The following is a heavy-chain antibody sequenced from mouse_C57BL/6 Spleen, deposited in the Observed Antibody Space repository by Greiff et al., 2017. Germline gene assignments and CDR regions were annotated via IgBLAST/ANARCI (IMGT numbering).Heavy chain of an antibody. D-gene: IGHD2-1*01. CDR1: GYTFTSYW. Sequence: QVQLQQPGAELVRPGSSVKLSCKASGYTFTSYWMHWVKQRPIQGLEWIGNIDPSDSETHYNQKFKDKATLTVDKSSSTAYMQLSSLTSEDSAVYYCAVYYGNSGWYFDVWGTGTTVTVSS. CDR2: IDPSDSET. J-gene: IGHJ1*03. CDR3: AVYYGNSGWYFDV. V-gene: IGHV1-52*01.